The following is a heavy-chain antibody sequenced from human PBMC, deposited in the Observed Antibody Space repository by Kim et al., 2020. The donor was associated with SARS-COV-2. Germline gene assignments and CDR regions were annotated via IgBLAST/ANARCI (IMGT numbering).Heavy chain of an antibody. CDR2: ISYDGNNK. J-gene: IGHJ6*01. D-gene: IGHD1-7*01. V-gene: IGHV3-30-3*01. Sequence: GGSLRLSCAASGFTFSTYAMHWVRQAPGKGLEWVAVISYDGNNKDSTDSVKGRFTVARDNSKNTLYLQMNTLRPEDTAVYHCARGRTGTTSTYYFGMDV. CDR1: GFTFSTYA. CDR3: ARGRTGTTSTYYFGMDV.